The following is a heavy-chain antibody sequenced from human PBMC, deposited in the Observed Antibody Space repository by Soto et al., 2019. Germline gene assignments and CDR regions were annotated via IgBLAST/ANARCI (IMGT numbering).Heavy chain of an antibody. CDR3: AKDGGNTGGTFDY. V-gene: IGHV3-30*18. CDR2: ISYDGNYE. J-gene: IGHJ4*02. D-gene: IGHD3-16*01. Sequence: QVQLVESGGGVVQPGRSLRLSCAASGFTFSSYGMHWVRQAPGKGLEWVAVISYDGNYEYYADSVKGRFTISRDNSKNTVYLQTNSLRAEDTAVYYGAKDGGNTGGTFDYWGQGNLVTFSS. CDR1: GFTFSSYG.